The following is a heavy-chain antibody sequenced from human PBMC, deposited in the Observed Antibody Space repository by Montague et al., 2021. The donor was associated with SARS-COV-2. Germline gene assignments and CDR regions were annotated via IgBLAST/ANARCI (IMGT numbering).Heavy chain of an antibody. V-gene: IGHV4-34*01. CDR2: INHSGST. Sequence: SETLSLTCAVYGGSFSGYYWSWIRQPPGKGLEWIGEINHSGSTNYNPSLKSRVTISVDTSKNQFSLKLSSVTAADTAVYYCARGGRILLWFGELLSGGDYYGFDVWGQGTTVTVSS. CDR3: ARGGRILLWFGELLSGGDYYGFDV. D-gene: IGHD3-10*01. J-gene: IGHJ6*02. CDR1: GGSFSGYY.